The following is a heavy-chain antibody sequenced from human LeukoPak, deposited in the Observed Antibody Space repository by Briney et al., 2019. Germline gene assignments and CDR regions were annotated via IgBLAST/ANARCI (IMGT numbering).Heavy chain of an antibody. J-gene: IGHJ3*02. D-gene: IGHD6-19*01. CDR2: IYHSGST. Sequence: PSETLSLTCTVSGGSISSSSYYWGWIRQPPGKGLEWIGSIYHSGSTNYNPSLKSRVTISVDKSKNQFSLKLSSVTAADTAVYYCARDTVAGTWGGAFDIWGQGTMVTVSS. CDR3: ARDTVAGTWGGAFDI. V-gene: IGHV4-39*07. CDR1: GGSISSSSYY.